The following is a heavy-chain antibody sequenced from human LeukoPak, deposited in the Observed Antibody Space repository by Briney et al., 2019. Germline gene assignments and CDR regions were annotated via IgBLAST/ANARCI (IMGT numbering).Heavy chain of an antibody. D-gene: IGHD1-26*01. CDR3: AKGRGGTYYSWDY. CDR2: ISGSGGST. V-gene: IGHV3-23*01. Sequence: PGGSLRLSCAASGFTFSNYWMSWVRQAPGKGLEWVSAISGSGGSTDYADSVKGRFTISRDNSKNTLFLQMNSLRAEDTAVYYCAKGRGGTYYSWDYWGQGTLVTVSS. J-gene: IGHJ4*02. CDR1: GFTFSNYW.